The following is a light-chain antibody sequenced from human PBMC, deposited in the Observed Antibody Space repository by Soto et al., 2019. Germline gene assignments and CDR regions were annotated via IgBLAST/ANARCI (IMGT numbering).Light chain of an antibody. Sequence: IVVTQSPGTLCLSPGERATLSCRASQSISSSFLAWYQQKPGQAPRLLIYGASSRATGIPDRFSGSGSGTDFTLTISRLEPEDFAVYFCQQYGSSQTFGQGTKLEI. CDR1: QSISSSF. CDR3: QQYGSSQT. CDR2: GAS. J-gene: IGKJ2*01. V-gene: IGKV3-20*01.